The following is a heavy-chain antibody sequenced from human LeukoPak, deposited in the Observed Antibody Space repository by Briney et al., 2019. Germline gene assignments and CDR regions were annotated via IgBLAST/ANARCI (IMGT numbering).Heavy chain of an antibody. CDR1: GGSISNKMHY. CDR3: ARENDVSAILRRNWFDP. V-gene: IGHV4-39*07. D-gene: IGHD3-3*01. J-gene: IGHJ5*02. CDR2: IYYSGST. Sequence: PSETLSLTCTVSGGSISNKMHYWAWIRQPPGKGLEWIGSIYYSGSTYSNPSLKGRVTISVDTSKNQFSLKLSSVTAADTAVYYCARENDVSAILRRNWFDPWGQGTLVTVSS.